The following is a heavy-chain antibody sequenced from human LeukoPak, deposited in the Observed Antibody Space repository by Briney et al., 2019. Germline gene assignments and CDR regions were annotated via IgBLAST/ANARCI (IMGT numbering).Heavy chain of an antibody. J-gene: IGHJ6*03. D-gene: IGHD4-17*01. CDR1: GWSFSGYY. Sequence: SETLSLTCAVYGWSFSGYYWSWIRQPPGKGLEWIGEINHSGSTNYNPSLKSRVTISVDTSKNQFSLKLSSVTAADTAVYYCAREITYDHGDYGGEHYYYYMDVWGKGTTVTVSS. CDR3: AREITYDHGDYGGEHYYYYMDV. V-gene: IGHV4-34*01. CDR2: INHSGST.